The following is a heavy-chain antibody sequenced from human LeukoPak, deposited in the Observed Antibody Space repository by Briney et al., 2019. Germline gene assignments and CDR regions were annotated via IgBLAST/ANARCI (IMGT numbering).Heavy chain of an antibody. CDR1: GYTFTTYG. D-gene: IGHD3-10*01. CDR3: AREAYGSGRGWFDP. V-gene: IGHV1-18*01. CDR2: IRAYNGDT. Sequence: ASVKVSCKASGYTFTTYGINWVRQAPGQGLEWMGWIRAYNGDTNYAQNFQGRVSLTTDTSTTTAYMELRSLRSDDTALYYCAREAYGSGRGWFDPWGQGTLVTVSS. J-gene: IGHJ5*02.